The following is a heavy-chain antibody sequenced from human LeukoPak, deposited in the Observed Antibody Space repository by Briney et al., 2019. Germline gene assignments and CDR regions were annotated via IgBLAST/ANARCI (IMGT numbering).Heavy chain of an antibody. Sequence: GGSLRLSCAASGFTFSDYYMSWIRQAPGKGLEWVSYISSSSSYTNYADSVKGRFTISRDNAKNSLYLQMNSLRAEDTAVYYCARGSDYYDSSGIPQAFDIWGQGTMVTVSS. CDR3: ARGSDYYDSSGIPQAFDI. J-gene: IGHJ3*02. CDR2: ISSSSSYT. V-gene: IGHV3-11*06. D-gene: IGHD3-22*01. CDR1: GFTFSDYY.